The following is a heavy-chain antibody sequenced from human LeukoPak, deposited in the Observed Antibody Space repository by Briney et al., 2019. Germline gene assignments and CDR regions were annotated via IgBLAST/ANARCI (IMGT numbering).Heavy chain of an antibody. CDR1: GGSISSYY. Sequence: TSETLSLTCTVSGGSISSYYWSWIRQPPGKGLEWIGYIYYSGSTNYNPSLKSRVTISVDTSKNQFSLKLSSVTAADTAVYYCARHTYGTGSQYWGQGTLVTVSS. D-gene: IGHD3-10*01. CDR3: ARHTYGTGSQY. CDR2: IYYSGST. V-gene: IGHV4-59*08. J-gene: IGHJ4*02.